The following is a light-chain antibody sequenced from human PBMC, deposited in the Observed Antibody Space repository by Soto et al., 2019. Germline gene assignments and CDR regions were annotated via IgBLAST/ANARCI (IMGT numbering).Light chain of an antibody. CDR2: SAS. CDR3: QQANSFPWT. V-gene: IGKV1-12*02. CDR1: QGINTW. Sequence: DIQMTQSPSLVSAAVGDRVAITCRASQGINTWLVWYQQKPGKAPQLLIYSASSLQSGVPSRFSGSGSVTDVSLAISSLQPEDFATYYLQQANSFPWTFGQGTMVEVK. J-gene: IGKJ1*01.